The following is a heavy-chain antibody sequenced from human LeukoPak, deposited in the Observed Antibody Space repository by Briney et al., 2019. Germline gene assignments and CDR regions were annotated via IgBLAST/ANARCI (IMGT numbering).Heavy chain of an antibody. CDR3: ARGPYSSNWYVDY. Sequence: PGTSLRLSCAASEFTFSSYAMHWVRQAPGKGLEWISYISRTGNSIYYADSVKGRFTISRDSAKNSLYLQMNSLRAEDTAVYYCARGPYSSNWYVDYWGQGTLVTVAS. D-gene: IGHD6-13*01. J-gene: IGHJ4*02. CDR2: ISRTGNSI. V-gene: IGHV3-48*03. CDR1: EFTFSSYA.